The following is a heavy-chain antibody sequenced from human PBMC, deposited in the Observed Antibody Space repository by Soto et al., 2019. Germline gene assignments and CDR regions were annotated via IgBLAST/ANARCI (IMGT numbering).Heavy chain of an antibody. D-gene: IGHD5-12*01. CDR1: SGSISSSNW. J-gene: IGHJ4*02. CDR3: AREGENSGYDRPFDY. Sequence: QVQLQESGPGLVKPSGTLSLTCAVSSGSISSSNWWSWVRQAPGKGLEWIGEIYHSGSTNYNPSLKSRVTISVDKSKNQFSLKLSSVTAADTAVYYCAREGENSGYDRPFDYWGQGTLVTVSS. CDR2: IYHSGST. V-gene: IGHV4-4*02.